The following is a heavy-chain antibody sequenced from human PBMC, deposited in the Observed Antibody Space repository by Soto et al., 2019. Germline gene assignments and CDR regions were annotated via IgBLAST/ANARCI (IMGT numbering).Heavy chain of an antibody. CDR3: AKQWLVHYYYGMDV. Sequence: GGSLRLSCAASGFTFSSYGMSWVRQAPGKGLEWVSAISGSGGSTYYADTVKGRFTISRDNSKNTLYLQMNSLRAEDTAVYYCAKQWLVHYYYGMDVWGQGTTVTVSS. D-gene: IGHD6-19*01. CDR2: ISGSGGST. V-gene: IGHV3-23*01. J-gene: IGHJ6*02. CDR1: GFTFSSYG.